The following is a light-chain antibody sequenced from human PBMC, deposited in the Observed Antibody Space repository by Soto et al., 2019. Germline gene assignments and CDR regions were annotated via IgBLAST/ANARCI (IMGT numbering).Light chain of an antibody. J-gene: IGLJ1*01. V-gene: IGLV2-14*01. CDR1: SSDVGSHNH. CDR2: EVS. Sequence: QSALTHPASVSGSPGQSIAISCTGTSSDVGSHNHVSWYQQYPGKAPKLIIYEVSNRPSGVSARFPGSKFGSTASLTISGLQDEDEAEYYCNSISAAGSSYVFGTGNKVT. CDR3: NSISAAGSSYV.